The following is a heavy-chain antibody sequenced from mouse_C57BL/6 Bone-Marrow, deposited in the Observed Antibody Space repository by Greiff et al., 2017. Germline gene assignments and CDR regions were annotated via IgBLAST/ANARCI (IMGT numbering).Heavy chain of an antibody. Sequence: EVQLQQSGPELVKPGASVKISCKASGYTFTDYYMNWVKQSHGKSLEWIGDINPNNGGTSYNQKFKGKDTLTVDKSSSTAYMELRSLTSEDSAVYYCARRAYWGQGTLVTVSA. J-gene: IGHJ3*01. CDR3: ARRAY. CDR1: GYTFTDYY. CDR2: INPNNGGT. V-gene: IGHV1-26*01.